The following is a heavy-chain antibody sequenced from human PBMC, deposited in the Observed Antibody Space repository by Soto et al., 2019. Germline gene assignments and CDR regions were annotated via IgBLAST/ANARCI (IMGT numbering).Heavy chain of an antibody. D-gene: IGHD2-15*01. Sequence: SETLSLTCAVYGGSFRGYFWSWIRQPPGKGLEWIGEINHSGITSYSPSLGSRVTTSVDTPKNQFSLRLRSVTAADTAIYYCARRFCSDSYCSYFDYWGRGALVTVSS. V-gene: IGHV4-34*10. CDR1: GGSFRGYF. J-gene: IGHJ4*02. CDR2: INHSGIT. CDR3: ARRFCSDSYCSYFDY.